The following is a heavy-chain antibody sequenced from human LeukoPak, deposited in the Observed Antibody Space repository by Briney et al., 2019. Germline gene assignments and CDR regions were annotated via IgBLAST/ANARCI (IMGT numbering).Heavy chain of an antibody. J-gene: IGHJ3*02. CDR3: ARADIVVVPAAGPAFDI. CDR1: GGSISSYY. CDR2: IYYSGST. Sequence: SETLALTCTVSGGSISSYYWSWIRQPPGKGLEWIGYIYYSGSTNYNPSLKSRVTISVDTSKNQFSLKLSSVTAADTAVYYCARADIVVVPAAGPAFDIWGQGTMVSASS. V-gene: IGHV4-59*01. D-gene: IGHD2-2*01.